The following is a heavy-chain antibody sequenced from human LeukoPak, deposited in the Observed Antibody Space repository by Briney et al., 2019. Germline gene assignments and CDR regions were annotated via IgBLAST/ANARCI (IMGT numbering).Heavy chain of an antibody. D-gene: IGHD4-17*01. Sequence: SETLSLTCAVYGGSFSGYYWSWIRQPPGKGLEWIGEINHSGSTNYNPSLKSRVTMSVDTSKNQFSLKLSSVTAADTAVYYCARDRDYGDYVDAPFDPWGQGTLVTVSS. V-gene: IGHV4-34*01. CDR1: GGSFSGYY. CDR2: INHSGST. CDR3: ARDRDYGDYVDAPFDP. J-gene: IGHJ5*02.